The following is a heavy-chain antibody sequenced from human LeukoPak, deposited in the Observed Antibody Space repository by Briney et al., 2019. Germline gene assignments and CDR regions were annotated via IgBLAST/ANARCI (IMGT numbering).Heavy chain of an antibody. CDR3: ARVGGEVVVVPAATGYYYMDV. V-gene: IGHV3-7*01. Sequence: GGSLRLSCAASGFTFSSYWMSWVRQAPGKGLEWVANIKQDGSEKYYVDSVKGRFTISRDNAKNSLYLQMNSLRAEDTAVYYCARVGGEVVVVPAATGYYYMDVWGKGTTVTVSS. CDR1: GFTFSSYW. J-gene: IGHJ6*03. D-gene: IGHD2-2*01. CDR2: IKQDGSEK.